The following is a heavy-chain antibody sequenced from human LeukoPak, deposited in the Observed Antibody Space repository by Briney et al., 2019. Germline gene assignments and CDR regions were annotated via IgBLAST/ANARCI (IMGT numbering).Heavy chain of an antibody. D-gene: IGHD5/OR15-5a*01. V-gene: IGHV3-21*01. CDR3: ARDRLRAFDY. CDR1: GFTFGKYW. Sequence: PGGSLRLSCVASGFTFGKYWMSWVRQAPGKGLEWDSSISSSSSYIYYADSVKGRFTISRDNAKNSLYLQMNSLRAEDTAVYYCARDRLRAFDYWGQGTLVTVSS. CDR2: ISSSSSYI. J-gene: IGHJ4*02.